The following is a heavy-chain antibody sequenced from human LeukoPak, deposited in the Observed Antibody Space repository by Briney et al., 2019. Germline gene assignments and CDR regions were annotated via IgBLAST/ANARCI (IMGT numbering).Heavy chain of an antibody. D-gene: IGHD3-22*01. J-gene: IGHJ4*02. CDR3: AKSPSLIVVVIGSWVDY. Sequence: PGGSLRLSCAASGFTFSSYSMNWVRQAPGKGLEWVSSISSSSSYIYYADSVKGRFTVSRDNSKNTLYLQMNSLRAEDTAVYYCAKSPSLIVVVIGSWVDYWGQGTPVTVSS. V-gene: IGHV3-21*04. CDR1: GFTFSSYS. CDR2: ISSSSSYI.